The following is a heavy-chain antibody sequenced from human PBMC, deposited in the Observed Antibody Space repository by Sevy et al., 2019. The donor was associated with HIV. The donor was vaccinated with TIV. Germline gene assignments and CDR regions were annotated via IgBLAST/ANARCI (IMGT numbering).Heavy chain of an antibody. CDR2: IKEDGNER. CDR3: ARGRRNWGLGGLDV. CDR1: GFTFSDSW. J-gene: IGHJ6*02. V-gene: IGHV3-7*01. Sequence: GGSLRLSCAASGFTFSDSWMMWVRQAPGNGLEWVANIKEDGNERYYVDSVKGRFTLSRDNAKMSVYLELTSLRVEDSAIYYCARGRRNWGLGGLDVWGQRTTVTVSS. D-gene: IGHD3-16*01.